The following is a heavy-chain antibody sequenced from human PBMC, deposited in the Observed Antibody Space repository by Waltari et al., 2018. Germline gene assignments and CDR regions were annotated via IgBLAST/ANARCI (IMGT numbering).Heavy chain of an antibody. J-gene: IGHJ3*02. CDR3: ARLQTYYDFWSGYYTGYAFDI. CDR1: GGSISSSSYY. CDR2: IYYSGRT. V-gene: IGHV4-39*01. Sequence: QLQLQESGPGLVKPSETLSLTCTVSGGSISSSSYYWGWIRQPPGKGLEWIGSIYYSGRTYYNPSLKSRVTISVDTSKNQFSLKLSSVTAADTAVYYCARLQTYYDFWSGYYTGYAFDIWGQGTMVTVSS. D-gene: IGHD3-3*01.